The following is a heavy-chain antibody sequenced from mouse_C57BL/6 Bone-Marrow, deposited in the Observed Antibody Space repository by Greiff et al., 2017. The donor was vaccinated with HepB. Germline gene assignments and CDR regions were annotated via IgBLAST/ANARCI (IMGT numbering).Heavy chain of an antibody. J-gene: IGHJ2*01. CDR3: ARHGWGNYVGDYFDY. CDR2: IDPSDSYT. D-gene: IGHD2-1*01. Sequence: VQLQQPGAELVKPGASVKLSCKASGYTFTSYWMQWVKQRPGQGLEWIGEIDPSDSYTNYNQKFKGKATLTVDTSSSTAYMQLSSLTSEDSAVYYCARHGWGNYVGDYFDYWGQGTTLTVSS. CDR1: GYTFTSYW. V-gene: IGHV1-50*01.